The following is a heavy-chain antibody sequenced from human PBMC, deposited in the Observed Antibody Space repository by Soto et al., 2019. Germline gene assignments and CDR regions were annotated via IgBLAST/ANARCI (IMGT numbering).Heavy chain of an antibody. J-gene: IGHJ4*02. CDR2: IYTSGST. Sequence: SETLSLTCTVSGGSISSYYLSWIRQPAGKGLEWIVRIYTSGSTSYNPSLKSRVTMSVDTSKTRFSLKLSSVTPADTAVYSGARDSGFGEDSGGQGTLVTVSS. CDR3: ARDSGFGEDS. V-gene: IGHV4-4*07. CDR1: GGSISSYY. D-gene: IGHD3-10*01.